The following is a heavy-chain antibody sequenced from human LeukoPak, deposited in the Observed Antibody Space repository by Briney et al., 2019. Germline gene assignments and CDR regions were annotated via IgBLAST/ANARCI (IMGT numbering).Heavy chain of an antibody. CDR1: GFTFSDYY. Sequence: SGGSLRLYCAASGFTFSDYYMSWIRQAPGKGLEWVSYISSSSSYTNYADSVKGRFTISRDNAKDSLYLQMNSLRAEDTAVYYCARAASMIDSDYWGQGTLVTVSP. CDR2: ISSSSSYT. D-gene: IGHD3-22*01. J-gene: IGHJ4*02. V-gene: IGHV3-11*06. CDR3: ARAASMIDSDY.